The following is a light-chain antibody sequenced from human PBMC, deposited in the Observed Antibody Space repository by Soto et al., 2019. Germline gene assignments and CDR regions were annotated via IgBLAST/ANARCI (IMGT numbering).Light chain of an antibody. J-gene: IGKJ4*01. V-gene: IGKV3-20*01. CDR2: GAS. CDR3: HQYANSLLT. Sequence: EIVLTQSPGTLSLSPGERATLSCRASQSVNSNLAWYQHKPGRAPRLLMYGASTRATDIPDRFSARGAGTDFSLTINRLEPEDFAVYYCHQYANSLLTFGGGTKVDIK. CDR1: QSVNSN.